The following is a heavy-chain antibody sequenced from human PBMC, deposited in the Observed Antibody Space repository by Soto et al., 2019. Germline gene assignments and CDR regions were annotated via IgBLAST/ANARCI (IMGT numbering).Heavy chain of an antibody. CDR1: GGSISSYY. D-gene: IGHD1-1*01. Sequence: SETLSLTCTVSGGSISSYYWSWIRQPPGKGLEWIGYIYYSGSTNYNPSLKSRVTISVDTSKNQFSLKLSSVTAADTAVYYCARCPNPWMETKVWNDYYGMDVWGQGTTVTVSS. V-gene: IGHV4-59*01. CDR3: ARCPNPWMETKVWNDYYGMDV. J-gene: IGHJ6*02. CDR2: IYYSGST.